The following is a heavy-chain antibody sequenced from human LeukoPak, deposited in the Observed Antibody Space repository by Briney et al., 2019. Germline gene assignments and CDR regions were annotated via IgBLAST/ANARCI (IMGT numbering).Heavy chain of an antibody. J-gene: IGHJ4*02. V-gene: IGHV3-7*01. CDR3: VRCANLSSDY. CDR2: IKKDGSEN. Sequence: GGSLRLSCEASGFTFSSHWMRWARQAPGKGLEWVADIKKDGSENNYVDSVKGRFSISRDNAKNSLYLQMNSLRADDTAVYYCVRCANLSSDYWGQGTLVTVSS. D-gene: IGHD1-1*01. CDR1: GFTFSSHW.